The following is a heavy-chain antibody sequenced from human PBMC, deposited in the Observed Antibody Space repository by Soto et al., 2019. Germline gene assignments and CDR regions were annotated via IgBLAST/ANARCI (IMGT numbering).Heavy chain of an antibody. Sequence: SETLSLTCTVSGGSISSSSYYWGWIRQPPGKGLEWIGSIYYSGSTYYNPSLKSRVTISVDTSKNQFSLKLSSVTAADTAVYYCARRGSGSYSDYWGQGTLVT. CDR1: GGSISSSSYY. CDR3: ARRGSGSYSDY. V-gene: IGHV4-39*01. CDR2: IYYSGST. J-gene: IGHJ4*02. D-gene: IGHD3-10*01.